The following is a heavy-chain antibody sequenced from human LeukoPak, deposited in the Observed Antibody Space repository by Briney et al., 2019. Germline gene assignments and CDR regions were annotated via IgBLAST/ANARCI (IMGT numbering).Heavy chain of an antibody. CDR3: ARTGVVATSYFFDY. Sequence: PSETVSVTCKVSGCSISSYYLTWIRQPPGKGLEWIGYIYYSGSANYNPSLRSRVTMSVDTSKNQFSLKLTSVTAADTAVYYCARTGVVATSYFFDYWGQGILVTVSS. J-gene: IGHJ4*02. CDR1: GCSISSYY. V-gene: IGHV4-59*01. D-gene: IGHD5-12*01. CDR2: IYYSGSA.